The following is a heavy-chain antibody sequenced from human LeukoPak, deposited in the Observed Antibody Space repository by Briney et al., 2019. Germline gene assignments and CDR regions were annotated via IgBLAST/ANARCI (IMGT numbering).Heavy chain of an antibody. CDR1: GYTFSDFY. Sequence: ASVKVSCKASGYTFSDFYVHWVRQAPGQGLEWMGIIKVSGGRTEYAQKFQGRVTMTRDMSTSTVCMELNNLRSEDTAVYYCAREPPESYYFDYWGQGTLVTVSS. V-gene: IGHV1-46*01. CDR3: AREPPESYYFDY. J-gene: IGHJ4*02. CDR2: IKVSGGRT.